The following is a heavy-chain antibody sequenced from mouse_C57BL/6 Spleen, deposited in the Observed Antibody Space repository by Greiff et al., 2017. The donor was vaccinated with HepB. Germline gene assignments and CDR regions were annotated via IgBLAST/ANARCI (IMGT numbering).Heavy chain of an antibody. V-gene: IGHV5-17*01. Sequence: EVNLVESGGGLVKPGGSLKLSCAASGFTFSDYGMHWVRQAPEKGLEWVAYISSGSSTIYYADTVKGRFTISRDNAKNTLFLQMTSLRSEDTAMYYCARSYSNYNYAMDYWGQGTSVTVSS. CDR2: ISSGSSTI. D-gene: IGHD2-5*01. CDR1: GFTFSDYG. J-gene: IGHJ4*01. CDR3: ARSYSNYNYAMDY.